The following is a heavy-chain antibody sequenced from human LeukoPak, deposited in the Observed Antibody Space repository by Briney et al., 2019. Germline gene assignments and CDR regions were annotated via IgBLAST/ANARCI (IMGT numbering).Heavy chain of an antibody. CDR3: ANEYGSGSSHFDY. Sequence: PGRSLRLSCAASGFIFSNYGMHWVRQAPGKGPEWVAVISYDGGNKYYADSVKGRFTVSRDNSKNTLYLQMNSLRAEDTAVYYCANEYGSGSSHFDYWGQGTLVTVSS. V-gene: IGHV3-30*18. J-gene: IGHJ4*02. D-gene: IGHD3-10*01. CDR2: ISYDGGNK. CDR1: GFIFSNYG.